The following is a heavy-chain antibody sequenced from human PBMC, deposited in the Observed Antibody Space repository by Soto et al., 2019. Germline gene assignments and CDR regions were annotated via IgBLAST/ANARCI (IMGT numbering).Heavy chain of an antibody. CDR3: ARDRWFIARGSYYGMDV. Sequence: GASVKVSCKASGGTFSSYAISWVRQAPGQGLEWMGWINPNSGGTNYAQKFQGWVTMTRDTSISTAYMELSRLRSDDTAVYYCARDRWFIARGSYYGMDVWGQGTTVTVSS. D-gene: IGHD2-8*02. CDR2: INPNSGGT. CDR1: GGTFSSYA. J-gene: IGHJ6*02. V-gene: IGHV1-2*04.